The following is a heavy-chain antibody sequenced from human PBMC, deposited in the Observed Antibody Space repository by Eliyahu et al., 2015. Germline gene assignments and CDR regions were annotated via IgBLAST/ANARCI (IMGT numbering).Heavy chain of an antibody. D-gene: IGHD6-13*01. CDR1: GGSISSSNYY. CDR3: ARHVVRLGAAGTLDY. CDR2: IYYSGYT. J-gene: IGHJ4*02. V-gene: IGHV4-39*01. Sequence: QLQLQESGPGLVKPSETLSLTCSVSGGSISSSNYYWGWIHQPPGKGLEWIGSIYYSGYTYYNPSLKSRVTISVDTSKNQFSLKLSSVTAADTAVYFCARHVVRLGAAGTLDYWGQGTLVTVSS.